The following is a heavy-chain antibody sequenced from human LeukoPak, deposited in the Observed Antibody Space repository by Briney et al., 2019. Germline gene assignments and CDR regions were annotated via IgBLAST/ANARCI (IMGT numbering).Heavy chain of an antibody. CDR2: INHSGST. CDR1: GGSLTNSY. V-gene: IGHV4-34*01. D-gene: IGHD5-18*01. J-gene: IGHJ4*02. CDR3: ARGFVETAMVSLPFDY. Sequence: SETLSLTCGVYGGSLTNSYWSWIRQTPGEGLEWNGEINHSGSTTYNPSLKSRVTISVDTSKNQFSLKLVSVTAADTAMYYCARGFVETAMVSLPFDYWGQGTLVTVSS.